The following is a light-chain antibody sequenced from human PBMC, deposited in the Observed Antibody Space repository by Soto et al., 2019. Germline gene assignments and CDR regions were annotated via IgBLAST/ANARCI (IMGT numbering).Light chain of an antibody. CDR3: AAWDGSLNAYV. CDR1: GSNIGNNA. CDR2: YDD. J-gene: IGLJ1*01. Sequence: QSVLTQPPSVSAAPRQRVTISCSGSGSNIGNNAVSWYQQLPGKAPKLLIYYDDLKPSGVSARFSGSKSGTSASLAISGLQSEDEAHYYCAAWDGSLNAYVFGTGTKVTVL. V-gene: IGLV1-36*01.